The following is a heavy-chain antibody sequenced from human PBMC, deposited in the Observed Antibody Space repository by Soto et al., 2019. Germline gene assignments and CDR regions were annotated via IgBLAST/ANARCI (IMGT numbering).Heavy chain of an antibody. CDR3: ARDRTDIVATISYYYMDV. CDR2: IYYSGST. D-gene: IGHD5-12*01. CDR1: GGSISSYD. V-gene: IGHV4-59*01. Sequence: SETLSLTCTVAGGSISSYDWSWIRQPPGKGLEWIGYIYYSGSTNYNPSLKSRVTISVDTSKNQFSLKLSSVTAADTAVYYCARDRTDIVATISYYYMDVWGKGTTVTVS. J-gene: IGHJ6*03.